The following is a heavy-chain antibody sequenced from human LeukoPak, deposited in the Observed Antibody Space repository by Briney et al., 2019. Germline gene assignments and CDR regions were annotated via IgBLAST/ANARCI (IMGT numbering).Heavy chain of an antibody. V-gene: IGHV4-39*01. CDR3: ARHRHSSSWFDY. J-gene: IGHJ4*02. Sequence: SETLSLTCTVSGGSISSSSYYWGWIRQPPGKGLEWMGSIYYSGSTYYNPSLKSRATISVDTSKNQFSLKLSSVTGADTAVYYCARHRHSSSWFDYWRQGTLVTVSS. CDR1: GGSISSSSYY. CDR2: IYYSGST. D-gene: IGHD6-13*01.